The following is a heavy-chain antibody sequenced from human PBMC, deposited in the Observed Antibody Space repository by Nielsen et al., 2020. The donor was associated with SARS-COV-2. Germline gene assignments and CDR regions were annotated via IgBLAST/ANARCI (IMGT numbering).Heavy chain of an antibody. CDR2: FYNSGIS. Sequence: SETLSLTCTVSSGSFRSGSYYWSWIRQPPGKGLEWIGYFYNSGISNYNPSLENRVTISGDTSKNQFSLQLKSVTAADTAVYYCATNDLWSGYYLYWGQGTLVTVSS. J-gene: IGHJ4*02. D-gene: IGHD3-3*01. V-gene: IGHV4-61*01. CDR3: ATNDLWSGYYLY. CDR1: SGSFRSGSYY.